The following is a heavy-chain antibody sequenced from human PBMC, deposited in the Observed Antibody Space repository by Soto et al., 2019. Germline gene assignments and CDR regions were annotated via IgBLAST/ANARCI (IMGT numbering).Heavy chain of an antibody. D-gene: IGHD2-2*02. Sequence: PSETLSLTCTVSGGSISSSSYYWGWIRQPPGKGLEWIGSIYYSGSTYYNPSLKSRVTMSVDTSKNQFSLNLSSVTAADTAVYYCARGLYRDPLLWGQGTLVTVSS. CDR2: IYYSGST. CDR1: GGSISSSSYY. CDR3: ARGLYRDPLL. V-gene: IGHV4-39*01. J-gene: IGHJ4*02.